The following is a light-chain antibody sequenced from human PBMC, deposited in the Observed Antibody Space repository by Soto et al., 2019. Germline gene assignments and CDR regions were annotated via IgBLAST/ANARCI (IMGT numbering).Light chain of an antibody. J-gene: IGLJ2*01. CDR1: TSNIGNHY. CDR2: KNN. CDR3: AAWDDSLSGL. Sequence: QAVVTQPPSASGTPGQRVTISCSGSTSNIGNHYVSWYQQLPGTAPKLLIYKNNQRPSGVPDRFSGSLSGTSASLAISGLRSEDEADYYCAAWDDSLSGLFGGGTKL. V-gene: IGLV1-47*01.